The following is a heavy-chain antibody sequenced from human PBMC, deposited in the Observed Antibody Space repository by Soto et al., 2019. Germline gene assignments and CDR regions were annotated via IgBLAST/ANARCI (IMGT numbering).Heavy chain of an antibody. CDR1: GGSISSYY. Sequence: QVQLQESGPGLVKPSETLSLTCTVSGGSISSYYWSWIRQPPGKGLEWIGYIYHRGTTSYSHSLKSRVTISADMSKNQFSLKLSSVTAADTAVYYWARAIRRGGGFDYWGQGTLVTVSS. D-gene: IGHD3-10*01. V-gene: IGHV4-59*01. CDR3: ARAIRRGGGFDY. CDR2: IYHRGTT. J-gene: IGHJ4*02.